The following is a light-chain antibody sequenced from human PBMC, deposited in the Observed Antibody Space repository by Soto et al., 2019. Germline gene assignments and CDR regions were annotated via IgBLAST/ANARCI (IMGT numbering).Light chain of an antibody. J-gene: IGKJ5*01. CDR1: QSISSY. CDR2: AAS. CDR3: QQANSFPIT. Sequence: DIQMTQSPSSLSAFSGDKVTITCRASQSISSYLHWYQQKPGKAPKLLIYAASTLQSGVPSRFSGSGSGTDFTLTISSLQPEDFATYYCQQANSFPITFGQGTRLEIK. V-gene: IGKV1-39*01.